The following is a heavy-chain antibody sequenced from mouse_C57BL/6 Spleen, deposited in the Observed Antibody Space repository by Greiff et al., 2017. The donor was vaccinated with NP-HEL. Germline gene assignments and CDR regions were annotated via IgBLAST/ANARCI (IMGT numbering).Heavy chain of an antibody. V-gene: IGHV1-66*01. CDR3: ARRRGGDYFDY. CDR2: IYPGSGNT. CDR1: GYSFTSYY. Sequence: VQLQQSGPELVKPGASVKISCKASGYSFTSYYIHWVKQRPGQGLEWIGWIYPGSGNTKYNEKFKGKATLTADTSSSTAYMQLSSLTSEDSAVYYCARRRGGDYFDYWGQGTTLTVSS. J-gene: IGHJ2*01.